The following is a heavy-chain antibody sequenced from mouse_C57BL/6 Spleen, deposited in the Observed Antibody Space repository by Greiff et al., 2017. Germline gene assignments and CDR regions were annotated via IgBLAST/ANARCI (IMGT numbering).Heavy chain of an antibody. V-gene: IGHV1-42*01. Sequence: EVQLQQSGPELVKPGASVQISCKASGYSFTGYYMNWVKQSPEKSLEWIGEINPSTGGTTYNQKFKAKATLTVDKSSSTAYMQLKSLTSEDSAVYYCAVTTVVDWYFDVWGTGTTVTVSS. CDR1: GYSFTGYY. CDR2: INPSTGGT. CDR3: AVTTVVDWYFDV. J-gene: IGHJ1*03. D-gene: IGHD1-1*01.